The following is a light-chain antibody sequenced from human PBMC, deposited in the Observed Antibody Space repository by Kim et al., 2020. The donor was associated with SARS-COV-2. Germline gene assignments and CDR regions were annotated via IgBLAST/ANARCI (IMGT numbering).Light chain of an antibody. CDR2: DVS. CDR3: SSYTSSSPLYV. J-gene: IGLJ1*01. V-gene: IGLV2-14*01. CDR1: SSDVGGYNY. Sequence: QSALTQPASVSGSPGQSITIFCTGTSSDVGGYNYVSWYQQHPGKAPKLMIYDVSKRPSGVSNRFSGSKSGNTASLTISGLQAEDEADYYCSSYTSSSPLYVFGTGTKVTVL.